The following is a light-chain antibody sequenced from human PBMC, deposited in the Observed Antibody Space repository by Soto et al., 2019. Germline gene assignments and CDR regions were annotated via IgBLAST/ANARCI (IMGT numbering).Light chain of an antibody. Sequence: HSVLTQPASVSGSPGQSITIPSPGTSSDVGGYNYVSWYQQHPGRAPKLVIYKVSDRPSGVSSRFSASKSGNTASLTISGLQAEDEADYYCSSYSTATSPQWVFGGGTKVTVL. CDR1: SSDVGGYNY. CDR3: SSYSTATSPQWV. CDR2: KVS. V-gene: IGLV2-14*01. J-gene: IGLJ3*02.